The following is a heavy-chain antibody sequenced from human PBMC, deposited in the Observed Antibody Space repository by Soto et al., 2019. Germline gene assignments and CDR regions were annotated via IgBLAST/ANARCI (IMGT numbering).Heavy chain of an antibody. J-gene: IGHJ6*02. Sequence: GGSLRLSCAASGFAFSSYAMNWVRQAPGKGLEWVSGIVDSGGRAFYADSVKGRFTISRDNSKNTLYLEMSNLRAEDTAIYYCAPVPAASSYYSTDVWGQGTTVTVSS. CDR2: IVDSGGRA. D-gene: IGHD2-2*01. CDR1: GFAFSSYA. V-gene: IGHV3-23*01. CDR3: APVPAASSYYSTDV.